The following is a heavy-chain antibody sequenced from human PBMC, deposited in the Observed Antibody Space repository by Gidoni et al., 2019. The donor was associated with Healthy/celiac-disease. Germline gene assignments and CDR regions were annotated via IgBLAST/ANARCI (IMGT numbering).Heavy chain of an antibody. J-gene: IGHJ4*02. CDR2: ISWNSGSI. Sequence: EVQLVESGGGLVQPGRSLRLSCSASGFTFDDYAMHWVRQAPGKGLEWVSGISWNSGSIGYADSVKGRFTISRDNAKNSLYLQMNSLRAEDTALYYCAKDPGPGGFSTYYFDYWGQGTLVTVSS. D-gene: IGHD2-15*01. V-gene: IGHV3-9*01. CDR3: AKDPGPGGFSTYYFDY. CDR1: GFTFDDYA.